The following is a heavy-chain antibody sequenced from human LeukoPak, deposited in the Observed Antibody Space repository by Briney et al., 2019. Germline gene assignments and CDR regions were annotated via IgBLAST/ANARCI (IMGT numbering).Heavy chain of an antibody. Sequence: ASVKASCKASGYTFTSYYMHWVRQAPGQGLEWMGIINPSGGSTSYAQKFQGRVTMTRDTSTSTVYMELSSLRSEDTAVYYCARDRQYYHDSNDYFSPLDFWGQGILVAVAS. J-gene: IGHJ4*02. D-gene: IGHD3-22*01. CDR3: ARDRQYYHDSNDYFSPLDF. V-gene: IGHV1-46*01. CDR2: INPSGGST. CDR1: GYTFTSYY.